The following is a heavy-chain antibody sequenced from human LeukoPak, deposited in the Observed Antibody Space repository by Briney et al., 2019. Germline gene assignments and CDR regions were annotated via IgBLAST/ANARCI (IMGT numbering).Heavy chain of an antibody. J-gene: IGHJ4*02. CDR3: ARGPYYYDSSGYYYGSFDY. D-gene: IGHD3-22*01. Sequence: SETLSLTCAVSGGSIGSGGYSWSWIRQPPGKGLEWIGYIYHSGSTYYNPSLKSRVTISVDRSKNQFSLKLSSVTAADTAVYYCARGPYYYDSSGYYYGSFDYWGQGTLVTVSS. CDR1: GGSIGSGGYS. CDR2: IYHSGST. V-gene: IGHV4-30-2*01.